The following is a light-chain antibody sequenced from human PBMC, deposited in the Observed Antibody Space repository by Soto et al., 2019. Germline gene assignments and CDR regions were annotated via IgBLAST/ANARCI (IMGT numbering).Light chain of an antibody. CDR1: SSDVGGYNY. CDR3: SSYSSSSTLCV. Sequence: QSALSQPASVSGSPGQSITISCTGTSSDVGGYNYVSWYQHHPGEAPKLMIHEVSNRPSGVSNRFSGSKSGNTASLTISGLQAEDEADYYCSSYSSSSTLCVFGTGTKVTVL. J-gene: IGLJ1*01. V-gene: IGLV2-14*01. CDR2: EVS.